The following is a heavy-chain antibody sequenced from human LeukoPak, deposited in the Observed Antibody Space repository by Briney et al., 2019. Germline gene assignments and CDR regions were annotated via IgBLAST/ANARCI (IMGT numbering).Heavy chain of an antibody. D-gene: IGHD2-2*01. J-gene: IGHJ4*02. CDR2: ISGSGGST. CDR3: AKTGCSSTSCSSLFDY. CDR1: GFTFSSYA. Sequence: GGSLRLSCAASGFTFSSYAMSWVRQAPGKGLEWVSAISGSGGSTYYADSVKGRFTISRDNSKNTLYLQMNSLRAEDTPVYYCAKTGCSSTSCSSLFDYWGQGTLVTVSS. V-gene: IGHV3-23*01.